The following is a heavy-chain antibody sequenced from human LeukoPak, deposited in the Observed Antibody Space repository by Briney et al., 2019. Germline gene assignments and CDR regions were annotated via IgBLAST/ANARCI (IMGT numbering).Heavy chain of an antibody. J-gene: IGHJ4*02. CDR2: ITTSTGNP. Sequence: ASVKVSCKASGYTFTGYSINWLRQAPGQGLEWMGWITTSTGNPTYAQGFTGRFVFSLDTSVSTTYLHINSLKAEDTAVYYCARDASTINFDHWGQGTLVTVSS. D-gene: IGHD5/OR15-5a*01. V-gene: IGHV7-4-1*02. CDR3: ARDASTINFDH. CDR1: GYTFTGYS.